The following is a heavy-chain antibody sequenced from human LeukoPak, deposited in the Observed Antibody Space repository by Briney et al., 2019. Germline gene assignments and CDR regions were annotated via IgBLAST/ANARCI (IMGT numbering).Heavy chain of an antibody. CDR1: GFTFSSYW. Sequence: PGGSLRLSCAASGFTFSSYWMSWVRQAPGKGLEWVANIKQDGSEKYYVDSVKGRFTISRDNAKNSLYLQMNSLRAEDTAVYYCARVGMVTAYYYYYYMDVWGKGTTVTVSS. V-gene: IGHV3-7*01. CDR2: IKQDGSEK. D-gene: IGHD3-3*01. CDR3: ARVGMVTAYYYYYYMDV. J-gene: IGHJ6*03.